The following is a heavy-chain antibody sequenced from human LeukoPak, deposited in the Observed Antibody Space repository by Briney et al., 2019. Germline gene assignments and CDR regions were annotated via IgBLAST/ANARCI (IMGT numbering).Heavy chain of an antibody. CDR3: AEGPSRLALVGKTTIDF. Sequence: GASVKVSCKASGYTFTSYGISWVQQAPGQGLEWMGWISAYNGNTNYAQKLQGRVTMTTDTSTSTAYMELRSLRSDDTAVYYCAEGPSRLALVGKTTIDFLGQGTLVTVSS. D-gene: IGHD4-23*01. CDR2: ISAYNGNT. CDR1: GYTFTSYG. V-gene: IGHV1-18*01. J-gene: IGHJ4*02.